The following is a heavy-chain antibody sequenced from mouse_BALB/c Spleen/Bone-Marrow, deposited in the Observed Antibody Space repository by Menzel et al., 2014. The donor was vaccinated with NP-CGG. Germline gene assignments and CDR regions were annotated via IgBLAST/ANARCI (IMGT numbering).Heavy chain of an antibody. D-gene: IGHD1-2*01. CDR2: IDTSDSYT. J-gene: IGHJ1*01. CDR3: ARSAGYWYFDV. CDR1: GYTFTDYW. V-gene: IGHV1-69*01. Sequence: QVQLKESGAGLVMPGASVKMSCKASGYTFTDYWMHWVKQRPGQGLEWIGAIDTSDSYTSYNQKFKGKATLTVDESSSTAYMQLSSLTSEDSAVYYCARSAGYWYFDVWGAGTTVTASS.